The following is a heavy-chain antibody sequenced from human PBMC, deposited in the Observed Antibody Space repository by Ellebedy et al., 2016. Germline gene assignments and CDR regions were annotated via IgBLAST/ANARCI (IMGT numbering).Heavy chain of an antibody. V-gene: IGHV4-59*02. D-gene: IGHD3-10*01. CDR1: GGSVNSDY. Sequence: SETLSLTCSVSGGSVNSDYWNWIRRPPGKGLEWIGYVFHTGIAIYNASLKSRVTMSVDTSRSQFSLRLTSVTAADTAVYYCARWGGGSVGAFDIWGQGTKVTVSS. CDR3: ARWGGGSVGAFDI. J-gene: IGHJ3*02. CDR2: VFHTGIA.